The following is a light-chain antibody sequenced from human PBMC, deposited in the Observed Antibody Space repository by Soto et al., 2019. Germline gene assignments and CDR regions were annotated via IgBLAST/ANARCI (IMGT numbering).Light chain of an antibody. Sequence: DIQMTQSPSSLSASVGARVSITCQASQDIRTSLSWFQQKPGRAPKLLIYGASYLETGVPSRFRGSGSGTDLSFTISSLQPEDIATYYCQQYDNLPPFTFGPGTKVDIK. CDR3: QQYDNLPPFT. V-gene: IGKV1-33*01. J-gene: IGKJ3*01. CDR1: QDIRTS. CDR2: GAS.